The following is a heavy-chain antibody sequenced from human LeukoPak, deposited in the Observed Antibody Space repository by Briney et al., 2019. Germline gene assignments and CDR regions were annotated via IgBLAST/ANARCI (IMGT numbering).Heavy chain of an antibody. CDR1: GYTFTNYD. J-gene: IGHJ3*01. CDR2: MNPDSGKT. CDR3: ARGNSAFNL. Sequence: ASVKVSCKASGYTFTNYDIYWVRQAAGQGLEWMGWMNPDSGKTGYAQKFQGRVTMTRNTSISTAYMELSSLTSEDTALYFCARGNSAFNLWGQGTLVTVSS. V-gene: IGHV1-8*01.